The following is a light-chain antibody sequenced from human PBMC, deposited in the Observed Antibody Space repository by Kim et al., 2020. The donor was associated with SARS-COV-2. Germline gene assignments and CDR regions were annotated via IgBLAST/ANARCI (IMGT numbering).Light chain of an antibody. J-gene: IGLJ2*01. CDR2: QDS. CDR1: KLGDKY. V-gene: IGLV3-1*01. Sequence: VAPGQTASITCSGDKLGDKYACWYQQKPGQSPVLVIYQDSKRPSGIPERFSGSNSGNTATLTISGTQAMDEADYYCQAWDSSTHVVFRGGTQLTVL. CDR3: QAWDSSTHVV.